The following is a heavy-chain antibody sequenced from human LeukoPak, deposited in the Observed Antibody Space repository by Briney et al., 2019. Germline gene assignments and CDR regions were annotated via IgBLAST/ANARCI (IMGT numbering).Heavy chain of an antibody. V-gene: IGHV3-23*02. CDR3: GNALGI. D-gene: IGHD7-27*01. Sequence: PGGSLRLSCAASGFTFSSYSMNWVRQAPGKGLEWVSSISGNGGHDTHYGDSVKGRFTISRDDSKNTLYLQMNRLRVEDTAVYYCGNALGIWGQGALVTVSS. CDR1: GFTFSSYS. CDR2: ISGNGGHDT. J-gene: IGHJ4*02.